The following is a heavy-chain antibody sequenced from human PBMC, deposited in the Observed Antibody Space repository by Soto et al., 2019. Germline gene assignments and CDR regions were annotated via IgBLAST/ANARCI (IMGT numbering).Heavy chain of an antibody. D-gene: IGHD2-2*01. CDR2: ISPILGIA. CDR3: AGDCSSTSCYLVGMEGEGGMDV. V-gene: IGHV1-69*08. J-gene: IGHJ6*02. Sequence: QVQLVQSGAEVKKPGSSVKVSCKASGGTFSSYTISWVRQAPGQGLEWMGRISPILGIANYAQKFQGRVTITADKSTSTDYMELSCLRSEDTGVYYCAGDCSSTSCYLVGMEGEGGMDVWGQGTTVTVSS. CDR1: GGTFSSYT.